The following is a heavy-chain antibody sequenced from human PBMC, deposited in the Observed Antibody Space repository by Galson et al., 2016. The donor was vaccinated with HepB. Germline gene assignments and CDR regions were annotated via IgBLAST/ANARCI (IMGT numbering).Heavy chain of an antibody. V-gene: IGHV3-23*01. J-gene: IGHJ4*02. CDR2: ISGSGDTT. CDR1: GFTFSNYG. D-gene: IGHD2-15*01. Sequence: SLRLSCAASGFTFSNYGMSWVRQAPGKGLEWVSVISGSGDTTYYAGSVKGRFTIPRDNSKHTLYLQMNSLRAEDTAVYYCARERAGIWDNFDYWGQGALVTVSS. CDR3: ARERAGIWDNFDY.